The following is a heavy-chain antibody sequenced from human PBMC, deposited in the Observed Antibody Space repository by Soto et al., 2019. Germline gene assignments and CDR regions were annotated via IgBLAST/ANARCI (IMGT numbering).Heavy chain of an antibody. Sequence: SETLSLTCTVSGGSISSGGYYWSWIRQHPGKGLEWIGYIYYSGSTYYNPSPKSRVTISVDTSKNQFSLKLSSVTAADTAVYYCARGTVTTFDEYFQHWGQGTLVTVSS. D-gene: IGHD4-17*01. V-gene: IGHV4-31*03. CDR2: IYYSGST. J-gene: IGHJ1*01. CDR1: GGSISSGGYY. CDR3: ARGTVTTFDEYFQH.